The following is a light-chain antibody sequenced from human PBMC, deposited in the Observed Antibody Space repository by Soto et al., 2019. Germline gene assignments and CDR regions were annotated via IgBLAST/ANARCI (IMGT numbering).Light chain of an antibody. CDR2: GAS. J-gene: IGKJ1*01. V-gene: IGKV3-15*01. Sequence: EIVMTQSPATLSVSPGERATFSCRASQSVSINLAWYQQKPGQAPRLLIYGASTRATGIPARFSGSGSGTEFTLTISSLRSEDPALYYCHQYFEWPPMTFGQGTKVDIK. CDR3: HQYFEWPPMT. CDR1: QSVSIN.